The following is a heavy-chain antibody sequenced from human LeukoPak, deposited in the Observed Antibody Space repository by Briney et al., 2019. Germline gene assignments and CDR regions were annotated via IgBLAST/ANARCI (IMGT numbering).Heavy chain of an antibody. CDR1: GGSFSGYY. J-gene: IGHJ2*01. CDR3: ARSLYGSVPYWYFDL. V-gene: IGHV4-34*01. CDR2: INHSGST. Sequence: SETLSLTCAVYGGSFSGYYWSWIRRPPGKGLEWIGEINHSGSTNYNPSLKSRVTISVDTSKKQFSLKLSSVTAADTAVYYCARSLYGSVPYWYFDLWGRGTLVTVSS. D-gene: IGHD6-19*01.